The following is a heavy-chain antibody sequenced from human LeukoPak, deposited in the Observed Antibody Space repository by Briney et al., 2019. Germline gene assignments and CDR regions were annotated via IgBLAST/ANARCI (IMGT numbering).Heavy chain of an antibody. CDR2: INRDGSST. CDR3: ARVPYVFDL. V-gene: IGHV3-74*01. Sequence: PGGSLRLSCAASGFTFSNYWMHWVRQAPGKGLVWVSRINRDGSSTDYLDSVKGRFTISRDNARNTLYPQMNSLRAEDTAVYYCARVPYVFDLWGQGTMVTVSS. J-gene: IGHJ3*01. CDR1: GFTFSNYW.